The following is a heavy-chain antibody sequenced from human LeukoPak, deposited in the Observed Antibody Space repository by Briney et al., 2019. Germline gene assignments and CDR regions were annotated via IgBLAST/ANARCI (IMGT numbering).Heavy chain of an antibody. CDR3: ARDNLYYGSDY. Sequence: GASVKVSCKASGYTFTSYGISWVRQAPGQGLEWMGWISASNGNTNYAQILQGRVTLTTDTSTSTAYMELRSLTSDDTAVYYCARDNLYYGSDYWGQGTLVTVSS. CDR1: GYTFTSYG. D-gene: IGHD3-3*01. V-gene: IGHV1-18*01. J-gene: IGHJ4*02. CDR2: ISASNGNT.